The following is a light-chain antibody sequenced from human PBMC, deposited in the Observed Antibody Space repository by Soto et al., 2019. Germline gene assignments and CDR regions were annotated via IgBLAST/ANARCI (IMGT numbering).Light chain of an antibody. V-gene: IGLV2-14*01. CDR1: SSDVGGYKY. Sequence: QSALTQPASVSGSPGQSITLSCTGTSSDVGGYKYVSWYQQYPGKAPKLMIYEVSNRPSGVSNRFSGSKSGNTASLTISGLQADDEADYYCSSYTSISTWVFGGGTKLTVL. CDR3: SSYTSISTWV. J-gene: IGLJ3*02. CDR2: EVS.